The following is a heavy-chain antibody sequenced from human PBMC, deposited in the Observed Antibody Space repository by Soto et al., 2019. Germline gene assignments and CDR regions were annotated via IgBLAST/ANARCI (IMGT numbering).Heavy chain of an antibody. J-gene: IGHJ4*02. V-gene: IGHV3-43*01. D-gene: IGHD6-6*01. CDR3: AKVRRKEQLVPYFDY. Sequence: GGSLRLSCAASGFTFDDYTMHWVRQAPGKGLEWVSLISWDGGSTYYADSVKGRFTISRDNSKNSLYLQMNSLRTEDTALYYCAKVRRKEQLVPYFDYWGQGTLVTVSS. CDR2: ISWDGGST. CDR1: GFTFDDYT.